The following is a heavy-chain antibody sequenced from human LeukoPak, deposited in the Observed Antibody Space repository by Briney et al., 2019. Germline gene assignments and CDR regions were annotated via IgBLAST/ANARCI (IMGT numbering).Heavy chain of an antibody. J-gene: IGHJ6*02. V-gene: IGHV3-30*18. Sequence: GGSLRLSCAASGFTFSSYGMHWVRQAPGKGLEWVAVISYDGSNKYYADSVKGRFTISRDNSKNTLYLQMNSLRAEDTAVYYCAKDGWFGESPYYYYGMDDWGQGTTVTVSS. CDR3: AKDGWFGESPYYYYGMDD. CDR2: ISYDGSNK. CDR1: GFTFSSYG. D-gene: IGHD3-10*01.